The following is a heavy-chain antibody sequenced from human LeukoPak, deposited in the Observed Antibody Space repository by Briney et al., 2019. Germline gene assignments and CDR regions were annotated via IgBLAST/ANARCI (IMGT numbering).Heavy chain of an antibody. CDR3: ARVRQQLVPAYFDY. V-gene: IGHV4-34*01. CDR1: GGSFSGYY. CDR2: INHSGST. D-gene: IGHD6-13*01. Sequence: PSETLSLTCAVYGGSFSGYYWSWIRRPPGKGLEWIGEINHSGSTNYNPSLKSRVTISVDTSKNQFSLKLSSVTAADTAVYYCARVRQQLVPAYFDYWGQGTLVTVSS. J-gene: IGHJ4*02.